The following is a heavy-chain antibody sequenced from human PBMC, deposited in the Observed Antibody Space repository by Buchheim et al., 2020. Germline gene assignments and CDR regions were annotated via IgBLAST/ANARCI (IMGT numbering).Heavy chain of an antibody. D-gene: IGHD3-16*02. Sequence: QVQLVQSGAEVKKPGASVKVSCKASGYTFTGYYMHWVRQAPGQGLEWMGWINPNSVGTNYAQKFQGRVTMTRDTSISTAYMELSRLRSDDTAVYYCATARGKKSYPVLYGMDVWGQGTT. CDR3: ATARGKKSYPVLYGMDV. J-gene: IGHJ6*02. CDR1: GYTFTGYY. V-gene: IGHV1-2*02. CDR2: INPNSVGT.